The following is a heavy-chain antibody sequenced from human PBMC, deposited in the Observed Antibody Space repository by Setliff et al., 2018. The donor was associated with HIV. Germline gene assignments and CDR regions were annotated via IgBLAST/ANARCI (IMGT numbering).Heavy chain of an antibody. J-gene: IGHJ4*02. CDR1: GGSISSSSLY. D-gene: IGHD3-10*01. V-gene: IGHV4-39*07. CDR2: IYYSGST. CDR3: ARDRLLLWFDEEYYFDY. Sequence: SETLSLTCTVSGGSISSSSLYRGWIRQPPGKGLEWIGSIYYSGSTYYNPSLKSRVTISLDTSKSLFSLKLSSVSAADTAVCYCARDRLLLWFDEEYYFDYWGQGTLVTVSS.